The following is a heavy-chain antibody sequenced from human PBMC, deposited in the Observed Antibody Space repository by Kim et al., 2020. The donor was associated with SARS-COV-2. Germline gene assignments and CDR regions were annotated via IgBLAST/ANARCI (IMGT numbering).Heavy chain of an antibody. Sequence: GGSLRLSCVVSGFTFSTHWMHWVRQAPGQGLVPVSRINYGGATTSYADSVKGRFTISRDNAKNTLYLQMNSLRDEDTAVYYCGRGGGRGVKLIQYWDQGT. D-gene: IGHD1-1*01. J-gene: IGHJ4*02. CDR3: GRGGGRGVKLIQY. CDR1: GFTFSTHW. CDR2: INYGGATT. V-gene: IGHV3-74*01.